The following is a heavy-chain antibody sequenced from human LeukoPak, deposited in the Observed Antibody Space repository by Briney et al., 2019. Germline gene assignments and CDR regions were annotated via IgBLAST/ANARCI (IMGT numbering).Heavy chain of an antibody. D-gene: IGHD3-10*02. Sequence: PGGSLRLSCAASGFTFSSYWMTWVRQAPGKRPEWVGNIKEDGSEKYYVDSVKGRFTFSRDNAQNSLYLQMNSLRVEDTAVYYCARDMLLDYWGQGTLVTVSS. CDR1: GFTFSSYW. CDR2: IKEDGSEK. CDR3: ARDMLLDY. V-gene: IGHV3-7*01. J-gene: IGHJ4*02.